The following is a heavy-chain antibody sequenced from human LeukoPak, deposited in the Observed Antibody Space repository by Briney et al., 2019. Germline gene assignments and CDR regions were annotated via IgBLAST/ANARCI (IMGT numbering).Heavy chain of an antibody. V-gene: IGHV1-8*01. J-gene: IGHJ5*02. CDR2: MNPNSGNT. D-gene: IGHD2-15*01. Sequence: GASVKVSCKASGYTFTSYDINWVRQAPGQGLEWMGWMNPNSGNTDYAQKFQGRVTMTRNTSISTAYMELSSLRSEDTAVYYCARGHRYCSGGSCYPKNWFDPWGQGTLVTVSS. CDR1: GYTFTSYD. CDR3: ARGHRYCSGGSCYPKNWFDP.